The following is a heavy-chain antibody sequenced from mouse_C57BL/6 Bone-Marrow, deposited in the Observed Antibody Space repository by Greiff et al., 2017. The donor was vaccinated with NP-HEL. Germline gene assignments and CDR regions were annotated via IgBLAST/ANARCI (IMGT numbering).Heavy chain of an antibody. Sequence: VHVKQSGPVLVKPGASVKMSCKASGYTFTDYYMNWVKQSHGKSLEWIGVINPYNGGTSYNQKFKGKATLTVDKSSSTAYMELNSLTSEDSAVYYCARWGLLNYWGQGTTLTVSS. J-gene: IGHJ2*01. CDR3: ARWGLLNY. D-gene: IGHD3-1*01. CDR1: GYTFTDYY. V-gene: IGHV1-19*01. CDR2: INPYNGGT.